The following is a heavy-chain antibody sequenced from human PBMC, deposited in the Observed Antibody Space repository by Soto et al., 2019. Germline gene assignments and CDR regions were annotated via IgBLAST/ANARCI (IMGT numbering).Heavy chain of an antibody. J-gene: IGHJ4*02. CDR2: KIPIFGTA. CDR3: AADLSSSYYYYDY. CDR1: GGTFSSYA. Sequence: QVQLVQSGAEVKKLGSSVKLSCKASGGTFSSYAISWVRQAPGQGLEWMGGKIPIFGTANYAQEFQGRVTITAADSTSTAYMELSSLRSEDTALYYCAADLSSSYYYYDYWGQGTLVTVSS. D-gene: IGHD6-13*01. V-gene: IGHV1-69*01.